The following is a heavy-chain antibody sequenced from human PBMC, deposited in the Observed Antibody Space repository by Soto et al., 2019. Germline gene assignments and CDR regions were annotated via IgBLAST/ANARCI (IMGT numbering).Heavy chain of an antibody. CDR2: IYHSGST. V-gene: IGHV4-30-2*01. D-gene: IGHD2-21*01. CDR1: GGSISSGGYS. Sequence: QLQLQESGSGLVKPSQTLSLTCAVSGGSISSGGYSWSWIRQPPGKGLEWIGYIYHSGSTYYNPSLTSRVTTSVDRSKNQFSLKLSSVTAADTAVYYCARVIPYNWFDPWGQGTLVTVSS. CDR3: ARVIPYNWFDP. J-gene: IGHJ5*02.